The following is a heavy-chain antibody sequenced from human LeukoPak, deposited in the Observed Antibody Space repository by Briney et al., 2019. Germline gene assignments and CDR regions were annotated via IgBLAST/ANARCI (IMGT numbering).Heavy chain of an antibody. D-gene: IGHD3-10*01. V-gene: IGHV4-61*05. CDR1: GGSISSSSYY. CDR2: IYYSGST. J-gene: IGHJ5*02. CDR3: ARGGYYGSGNDFRFDP. Sequence: SETLSLTCTVSGGSISSSSYYWGWIRQPPGKGLEWIGYIYYSGSTNYKPSLKSRVTISVDTSKSQFSLKLSSVTAADTAVYYCARGGYYGSGNDFRFDPWGQGTLVTVSS.